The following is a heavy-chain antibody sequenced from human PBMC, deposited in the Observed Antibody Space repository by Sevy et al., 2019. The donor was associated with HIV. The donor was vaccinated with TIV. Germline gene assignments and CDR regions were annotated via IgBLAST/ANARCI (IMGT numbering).Heavy chain of an antibody. Sequence: GGSLRLSCAASGFTFSSYWMSWVRQAPGKGLEWMANIKQDGSEKYYVDSVKGRFTISRDNAKNSLYLQMNSLRAEDTAVYYSARAAWGSGWYTGYYYYGMDVWGQGTTVTVSS. CDR1: GFTFSSYW. D-gene: IGHD6-19*01. V-gene: IGHV3-7*01. CDR3: ARAAWGSGWYTGYYYYGMDV. J-gene: IGHJ6*02. CDR2: IKQDGSEK.